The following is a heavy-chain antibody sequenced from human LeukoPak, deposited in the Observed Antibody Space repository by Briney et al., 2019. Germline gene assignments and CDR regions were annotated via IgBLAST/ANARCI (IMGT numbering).Heavy chain of an antibody. CDR2: IRVYNGNT. D-gene: IGHD6-19*01. V-gene: IGHV1-18*01. CDR1: GYTFTSYG. CDR3: AKDIQSRSGWYGGRDWAFDI. J-gene: IGHJ3*02. Sequence: ASVKVSCKASGYTFTSYGINWVRQAPGQGLEWMGWIRVYNGNTNYAQKLQGRVTMTTDTSTSTAYMELRSLRSDDTAFYYCAKDIQSRSGWYGGRDWAFDIWGQGTMVTVSS.